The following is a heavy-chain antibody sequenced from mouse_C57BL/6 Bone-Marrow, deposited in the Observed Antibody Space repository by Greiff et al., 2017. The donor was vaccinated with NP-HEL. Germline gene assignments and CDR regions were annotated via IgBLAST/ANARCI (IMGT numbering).Heavy chain of an antibody. Sequence: VQLQQPGAELVKPGASVKLSCKASGYTFTSYWMQWVNQRPGQGLEWIGEIDPSDSYTNYNQKFKGKATLTVDTSSSTAYMQLSSLTSEDSAVYYCAAYDGYLYYFDYWGQGTTLTVSS. CDR2: IDPSDSYT. V-gene: IGHV1-50*01. J-gene: IGHJ2*01. CDR3: AAYDGYLYYFDY. D-gene: IGHD2-3*01. CDR1: GYTFTSYW.